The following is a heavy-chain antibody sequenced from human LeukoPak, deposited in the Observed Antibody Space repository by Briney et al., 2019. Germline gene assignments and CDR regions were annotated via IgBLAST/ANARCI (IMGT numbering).Heavy chain of an antibody. V-gene: IGHV3-23*01. D-gene: IGHD2-2*01. Sequence: PGGSLRLSCAASGLTFSSYAMSWVRQAPGKGLEWVSAISGSGYWTYYADSVKGRFTISSDKSKNTLYLQMNSLRAEDTAVYYCAAIYCGATNCYAFDYWGQGTLVTVSS. CDR3: AAIYCGATNCYAFDY. J-gene: IGHJ4*02. CDR1: GLTFSSYA. CDR2: ISGSGYWT.